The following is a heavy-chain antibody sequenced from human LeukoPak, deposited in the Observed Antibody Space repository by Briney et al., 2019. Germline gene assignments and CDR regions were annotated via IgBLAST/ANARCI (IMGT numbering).Heavy chain of an antibody. CDR1: GFTFSSYA. V-gene: IGHV3-30-3*01. Sequence: GGSLRLSCAASGFTFSSYAMHWVRQAPGKGLEWVAVISHDGNNKYNADSVKGRFTTSRDNSKNTLYLQTNSLRAEDTAVYYCAREGVYSNGPFDYWGQGTRVTVSS. D-gene: IGHD5-18*01. J-gene: IGHJ4*02. CDR2: ISHDGNNK. CDR3: AREGVYSNGPFDY.